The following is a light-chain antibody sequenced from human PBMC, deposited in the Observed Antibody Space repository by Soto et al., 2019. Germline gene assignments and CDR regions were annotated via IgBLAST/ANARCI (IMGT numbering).Light chain of an antibody. Sequence: EIVLTQSPVTLSLSPGERVTLSCRASQSVGRYLAWNQQRPGQAPRLLFYDTSNRATGIPPRFSGSGSGTDFNLTISSLEPEDFAVYYCQQRSIWPWTFGQGIKVEVK. CDR1: QSVGRY. V-gene: IGKV3-11*01. J-gene: IGKJ1*01. CDR3: QQRSIWPWT. CDR2: DTS.